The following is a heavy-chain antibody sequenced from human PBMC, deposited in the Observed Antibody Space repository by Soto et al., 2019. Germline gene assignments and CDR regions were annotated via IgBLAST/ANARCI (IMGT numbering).Heavy chain of an antibody. CDR3: ARHRYAVYSYALYWFDP. CDR2: IYYSGTT. V-gene: IGHV4-39*01. J-gene: IGHJ5*02. D-gene: IGHD5-18*01. Sequence: PSETLSLTCVVSGGSVTNTTYFWGWIRQPPGKGPEWIGSIYYSGTTYSNPSLKSRLTMSIDTSKNQFSLKLSSVTAADTAVYYCARHRYAVYSYALYWFDPWGQGALVTVSS. CDR1: GGSVTNTTYF.